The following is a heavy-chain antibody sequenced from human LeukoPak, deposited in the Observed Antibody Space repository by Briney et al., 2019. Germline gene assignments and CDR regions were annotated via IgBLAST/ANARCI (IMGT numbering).Heavy chain of an antibody. J-gene: IGHJ3*02. CDR2: INPNSGGT. Sequence: ASVKVSCKASGGTFSSYAISWVRQAPGQGLEWMGWINPNSGGTNYAQKFQGWVTTTRDTSISTAYMELSRLRSDDTAVYYCAREAVAGPNDAFDIWGQGTMVTVSS. V-gene: IGHV1-2*04. CDR3: AREAVAGPNDAFDI. CDR1: GGTFSSYA. D-gene: IGHD6-19*01.